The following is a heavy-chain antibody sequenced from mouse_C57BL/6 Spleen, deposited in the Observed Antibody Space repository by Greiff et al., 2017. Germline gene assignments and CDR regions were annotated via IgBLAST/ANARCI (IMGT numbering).Heavy chain of an antibody. J-gene: IGHJ3*01. Sequence: QVQLQQPGAELVRPGSSVKLSCKASGYTFTGYWMEWVKQRPGQGLEWIGNIYPSDSDTHYNQKFKDKATLTVDKSSSPAYMQLSSLTSEDSAVYCCANHGSSYGWFAYWGQGTLVTVSA. D-gene: IGHD1-1*01. V-gene: IGHV1-61*01. CDR1: GYTFTGYW. CDR3: ANHGSSYGWFAY. CDR2: IYPSDSDT.